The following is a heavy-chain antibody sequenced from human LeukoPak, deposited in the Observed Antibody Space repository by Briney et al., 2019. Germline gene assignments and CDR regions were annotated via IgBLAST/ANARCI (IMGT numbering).Heavy chain of an antibody. V-gene: IGHV5-51*01. Sequence: YSXTXXWIGWVXQXPGKGLEWMGIIYPGDSDTRYSASFQGQVTISADKSISTAYLQWSSLKASDTAMYYCARSWMATPGGPFDYWGQGTLVTVSS. J-gene: IGHJ4*02. CDR1: YSXTXXW. CDR2: IYPGDSDT. D-gene: IGHD5-12*01. CDR3: ARSWMATPGGPFDY.